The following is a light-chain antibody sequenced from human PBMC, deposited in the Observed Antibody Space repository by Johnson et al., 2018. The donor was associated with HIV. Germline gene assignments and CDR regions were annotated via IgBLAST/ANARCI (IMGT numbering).Light chain of an antibody. CDR3: GTWDSSLSVV. J-gene: IGLJ1*01. CDR1: TSNIGKSY. V-gene: IGLV1-51*01. Sequence: SVLTQPPSVSAAPGQKVTISCSGSTSNIGKSYVSWYRQVPGTAPKLLIYDNNKRPSGIPDRFSGSKSGTSATLGITGLQTGDEADYYCGTWDSSLSVVFGTGTKVTVL. CDR2: DNN.